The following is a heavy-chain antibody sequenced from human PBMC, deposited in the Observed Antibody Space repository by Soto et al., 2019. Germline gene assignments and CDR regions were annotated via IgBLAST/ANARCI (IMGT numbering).Heavy chain of an antibody. Sequence: EAQLVESGGGLVQPGRSLRLSCAGSGFIFDDFAIHWVRQAPGKGLEWVSGISWNSDSIGYADSVKGRFTISRDNPQKALYLQMNSLRVEDTAFYYCTKVGGLYDFWSGPLHFDLWGQGTLVTVSS. CDR1: GFIFDDFA. CDR2: ISWNSDSI. V-gene: IGHV3-9*01. D-gene: IGHD3-3*01. CDR3: TKVGGLYDFWSGPLHFDL. J-gene: IGHJ4*02.